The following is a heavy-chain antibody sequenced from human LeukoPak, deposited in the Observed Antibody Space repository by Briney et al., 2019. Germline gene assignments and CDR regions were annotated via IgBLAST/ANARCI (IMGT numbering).Heavy chain of an antibody. D-gene: IGHD3-3*01. J-gene: IGHJ4*02. CDR3: AKPPSYYDFWSGPILPSDY. V-gene: IGHV3-23*01. CDR2: VSGSGGST. CDR1: GFASGSYA. Sequence: PGGSLRLSCAASGFASGSYAMSWVRQAPGKGLEWVSAVSGSGGSTYYADSVKGRFTISRDNSKNTLYLQMNSLRAEDTAVYYCAKPPSYYDFWSGPILPSDYWGQGTLVTVSS.